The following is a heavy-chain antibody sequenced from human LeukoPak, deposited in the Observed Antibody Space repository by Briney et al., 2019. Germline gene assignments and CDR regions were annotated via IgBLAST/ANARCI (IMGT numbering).Heavy chain of an antibody. CDR1: GGSISSSSYY. CDR2: IYYSGST. CDR3: ARTMIVVVSDAFDI. V-gene: IGHV4-39*01. D-gene: IGHD3-22*01. J-gene: IGHJ3*02. Sequence: SETLSLTCTVSGGSISSSSYYWGWIRQPPGTGLEWLGSIYYSGSTYYNPSLKSRVTISVDTSKNQFSLKLSSVTAADTAVYYCARTMIVVVSDAFDIWGQGTMVTVSS.